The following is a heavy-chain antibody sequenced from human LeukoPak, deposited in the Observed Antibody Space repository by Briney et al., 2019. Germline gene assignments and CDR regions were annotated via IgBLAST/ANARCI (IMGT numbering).Heavy chain of an antibody. CDR3: ARKIGMGNYYMDV. CDR1: GGSFSNYY. CDR2: INHSGST. Sequence: PSETLSLTCTVYGGSFSNYYWSWIRQPPGKGLEWLGEINHSGSTTYNPSLKSRITISVDTSKNQFSLKLSSVTAADTAVYYCARKIGMGNYYMDVWGKGTTVTVSS. J-gene: IGHJ6*03. V-gene: IGHV4-34*01. D-gene: IGHD5-24*01.